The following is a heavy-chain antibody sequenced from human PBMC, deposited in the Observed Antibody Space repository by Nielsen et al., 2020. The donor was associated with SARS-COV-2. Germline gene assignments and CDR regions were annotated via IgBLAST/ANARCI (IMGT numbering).Heavy chain of an antibody. CDR2: IRSKANDYAT. CDR1: GFTFSDSS. J-gene: IGHJ3*02. Sequence: GESLKISCAASGFTFSDSSMHWVRQASGKGLEWLGRIRSKANDYATEYPASVKGRFIISRDLLMNSLKIDDTAVYYCTRVNPTSGSWFDAFDIWGQGTLVTVSS. CDR3: TRVNPTSGSWFDAFDI. D-gene: IGHD1-26*01. V-gene: IGHV3-73*01.